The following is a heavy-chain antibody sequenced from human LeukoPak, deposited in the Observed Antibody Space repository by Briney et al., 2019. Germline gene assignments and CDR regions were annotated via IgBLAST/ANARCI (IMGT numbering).Heavy chain of an antibody. J-gene: IGHJ4*02. CDR2: INPYSGDT. CDR3: ARDDGSSLTNFDY. CDR1: GYTFTSYY. D-gene: IGHD6-6*01. Sequence: ASVKVSCKASGYTFTSYYMHWVRQAPGQGLEWMGRINPYSGDTNYAQKFQGRVTKTRDTSISTAYMDLSRLRSDDTAVYYCARDDGSSLTNFDYWGQGTLVTVSS. V-gene: IGHV1-2*06.